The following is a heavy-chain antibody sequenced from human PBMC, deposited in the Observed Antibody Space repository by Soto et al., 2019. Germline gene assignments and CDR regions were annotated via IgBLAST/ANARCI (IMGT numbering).Heavy chain of an antibody. J-gene: IGHJ4*02. CDR2: INHSGST. CDR1: GGSISSGDYY. Sequence: SETLSLTCTVSGGSISSGDYYWSWIRHHPGKGLEWIGYINHSGSTNYNPSLKSRLTISVDTSKNQFSLKLSSVTAADTAVYYCARGDLYYYDSSGYYDYWGQGALVTVSS. V-gene: IGHV4-31*03. D-gene: IGHD3-22*01. CDR3: ARGDLYYYDSSGYYDY.